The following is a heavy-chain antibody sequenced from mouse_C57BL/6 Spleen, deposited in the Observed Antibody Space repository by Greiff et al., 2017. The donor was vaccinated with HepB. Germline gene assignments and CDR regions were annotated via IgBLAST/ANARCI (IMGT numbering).Heavy chain of an antibody. V-gene: IGHV1-42*01. CDR1: GYSFTGYY. CDR2: INPSTGGT. Sequence: VQLQQSGPELVKPGASVKISCKASGYSFTGYYMNWVKQSPEKSLEWIGEINPSTGGTTYNQKFKAKATLTVDKSSSTAYMQLKSLTSEDSAVYYCARGGTTVPFDYWGQGTTLTVSS. J-gene: IGHJ2*01. CDR3: ARGGTTVPFDY. D-gene: IGHD1-1*01.